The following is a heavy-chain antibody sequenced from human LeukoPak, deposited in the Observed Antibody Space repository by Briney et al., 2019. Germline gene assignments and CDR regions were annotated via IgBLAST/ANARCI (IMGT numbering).Heavy chain of an antibody. J-gene: IGHJ5*02. D-gene: IGHD3-22*01. Sequence: PSETVSLTCTVSSGSISSYYWSWIRQPPGKGLEWIGNLYYSGTSNYNPSLNSRVTISVDTTKNQFSLKLSSVTAADAALYYCGRDRYYFGSSGTSWFDPWAQEILLTVSS. CDR1: SGSISSYY. CDR3: GRDRYYFGSSGTSWFDP. V-gene: IGHV4-59*01. CDR2: LYYSGTS.